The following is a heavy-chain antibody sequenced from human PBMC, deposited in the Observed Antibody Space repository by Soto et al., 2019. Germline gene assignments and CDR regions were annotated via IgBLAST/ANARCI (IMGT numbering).Heavy chain of an antibody. Sequence: QIQLVQSGAVVKKPGASVTVSCKASGYTFTAHTLHWVRQAPGQRLEWMGWIFPGNGNTKYSQKLQGRVTIGADTSATTVYMELSSLGSEDTAVYYCAREMAGCGHLQDWGQGTLVIVSS. CDR2: IFPGNGNT. CDR3: AREMAGCGHLQD. CDR1: GYTFTAHT. J-gene: IGHJ4*02. V-gene: IGHV1-3*01. D-gene: IGHD1-26*01.